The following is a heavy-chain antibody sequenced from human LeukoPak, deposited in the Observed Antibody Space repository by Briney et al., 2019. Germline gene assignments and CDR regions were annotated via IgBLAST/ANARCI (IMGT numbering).Heavy chain of an antibody. CDR1: ADSFSSHY. CDR3: ARDLVTVTRGFDI. J-gene: IGHJ3*02. Sequence: SETLSLTCAVSADSFSSHYWTWIRQPPGKGLEWIGYISYIGSTNYNPSLKSRVTISIDTSKNQFSLKLSSVTAADTAVYYCARDLVTVTRGFDIWGQGTMVTVSS. V-gene: IGHV4-59*11. D-gene: IGHD4-17*01. CDR2: ISYIGST.